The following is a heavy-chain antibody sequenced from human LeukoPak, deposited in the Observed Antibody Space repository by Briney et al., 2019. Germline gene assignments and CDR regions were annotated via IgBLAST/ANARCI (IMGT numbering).Heavy chain of an antibody. CDR1: GFTFYNSA. V-gene: IGHV3-23*01. Sequence: GGSLRLSCAASGFTFYNSAMNWVRQAPGKGLEWVSGISGSGTSTYYADSVKGRFTISRDNSKNTLYLQMNSLRAEDTAVYYCARAILSGYPDSWGQGTLVIVFS. D-gene: IGHD3-3*01. CDR3: ARAILSGYPDS. J-gene: IGHJ4*02. CDR2: ISGSGTST.